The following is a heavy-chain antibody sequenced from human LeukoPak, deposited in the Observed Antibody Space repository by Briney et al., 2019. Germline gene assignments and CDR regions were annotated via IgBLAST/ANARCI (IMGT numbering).Heavy chain of an antibody. CDR2: INPNSGGT. CDR3: AGERMEYGFLYYYYYMDV. Sequence: ASVKVSCKASGYTFTGYYMHWVRQAPGQGLEWMGRINPNSGGTNYAQKFQGRVTMTRDTSISTAYMELSRLRSDDTAVYYCAGERMEYGFLYYYYYMDVWGKGTTVTVSS. J-gene: IGHJ6*03. CDR1: GYTFTGYY. D-gene: IGHD2-8*01. V-gene: IGHV1-2*06.